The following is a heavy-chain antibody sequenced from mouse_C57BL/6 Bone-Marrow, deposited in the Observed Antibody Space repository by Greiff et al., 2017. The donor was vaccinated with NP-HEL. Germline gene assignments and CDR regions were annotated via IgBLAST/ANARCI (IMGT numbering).Heavy chain of an antibody. V-gene: IGHV5-4*01. CDR1: GFTFSSYA. CDR2: ICDGGSYT. Sequence: EVKLVESGGGLVKPGGSLKLSCAASGFTFSSYAMSWVRQTPEKRLEWVATICDGGSYTYYPDNVKGRFTISRDNAKNNLYLQMSHLKSEDTAMYYCARDNLVLRYPLFDYWGQGTTLTVSS. D-gene: IGHD1-1*01. J-gene: IGHJ2*01. CDR3: ARDNLVLRYPLFDY.